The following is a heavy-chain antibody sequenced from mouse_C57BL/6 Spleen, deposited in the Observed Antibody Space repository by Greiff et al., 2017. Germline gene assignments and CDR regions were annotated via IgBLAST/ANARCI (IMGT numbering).Heavy chain of an antibody. CDR2: ISSGSSTI. CDR1: GFTFSDYG. Sequence: EVKLMESGGGLVKPGGSLKLSCAASGFTFSDYGMHWVRQAPEKGLEWVAYISSGSSTIYYADTVKGRFTISRDNAKNTLFLQMTSLRSEDTAMYYCARPYDYYGPYAMDYWGQGTSVTVSS. J-gene: IGHJ4*01. V-gene: IGHV5-17*01. D-gene: IGHD1-1*01. CDR3: ARPYDYYGPYAMDY.